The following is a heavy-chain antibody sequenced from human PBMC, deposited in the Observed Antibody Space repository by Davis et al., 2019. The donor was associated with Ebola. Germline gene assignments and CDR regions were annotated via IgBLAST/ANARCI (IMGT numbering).Heavy chain of an antibody. CDR2: IYSVGTT. V-gene: IGHV3-66*02. Sequence: PGGSLRLSCAVSGITVSSNYMSWVRQAPGKGLEWVSLIYSVGTTYYADSVRGRFTISREDSENTLYLQMNSLRAEDTALYYCARSFHSGGIRTGFWDYWGQGTLVTVSS. J-gene: IGHJ4*02. CDR3: ARSFHSGGIRTGFWDY. CDR1: GITVSSNY. D-gene: IGHD2-15*01.